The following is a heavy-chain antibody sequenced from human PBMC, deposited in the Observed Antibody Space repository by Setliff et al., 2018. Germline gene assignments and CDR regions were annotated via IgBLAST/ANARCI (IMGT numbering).Heavy chain of an antibody. CDR1: GYRLIEVS. V-gene: IGHV7-4-1*02. D-gene: IGHD3-3*01. Sequence: CKVSGYRLIEVSMHWVRRAPGQGLEWMGWINTYTGNPTYAQGFTGRFVFSLDTSVSTAYLQISSLKAEDTAVYYCARLHYDFWSGYYRSDYWGQGTLVTVSS. CDR2: INTYTGNP. CDR3: ARLHYDFWSGYYRSDY. J-gene: IGHJ4*02.